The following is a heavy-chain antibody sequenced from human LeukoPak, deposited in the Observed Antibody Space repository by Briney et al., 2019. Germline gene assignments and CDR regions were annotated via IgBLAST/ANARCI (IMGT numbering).Heavy chain of an antibody. CDR1: GFTFNNYA. CDR3: AKDYYYDSSGYYSGLDDY. D-gene: IGHD3-22*01. CDR2: ISGSDTST. V-gene: IGHV3-23*01. Sequence: GGSLRLSCAASGFTFNNYAMSWVRQAPGKGLEWVSVISGSDTSTYYADSVKGRFTISRDNSKNTLYLQMNSLRAEDTAVYYCAKDYYYDSSGYYSGLDDYWGQGTLVTVSS. J-gene: IGHJ4*02.